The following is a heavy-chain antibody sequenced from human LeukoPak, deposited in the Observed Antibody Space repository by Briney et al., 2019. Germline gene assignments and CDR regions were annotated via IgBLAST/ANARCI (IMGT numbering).Heavy chain of an antibody. V-gene: IGHV3-23*01. Sequence: GGPLRLSCAASGFTFSSYAVSWVRQAPGKGLEWVSAISGSGGGTYYADSVKGRFTISRDNSKNTLYLQMNSLSTEDTAVYYCAKTTTGYSSGRYPGWPVDYWGQGTLVTVSS. J-gene: IGHJ4*02. CDR1: GFTFSSYA. CDR2: ISGSGGGT. D-gene: IGHD6-19*01. CDR3: AKTTTGYSSGRYPGWPVDY.